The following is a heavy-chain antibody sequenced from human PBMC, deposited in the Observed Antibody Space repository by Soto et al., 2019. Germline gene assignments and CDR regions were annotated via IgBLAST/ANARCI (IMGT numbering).Heavy chain of an antibody. D-gene: IGHD1-26*01. Sequence: GGSLRLSCAASGFTFGGYAMHWVRQAPGKGLEWVSGISGNGGSTYYADSVKGRFAISRDNAKNTLYLQMNSLRAEDTAVYYCAFYLYYYYGMDVWGQGTTVTVSS. J-gene: IGHJ6*02. CDR2: ISGNGGST. V-gene: IGHV3-23*01. CDR1: GFTFGGYA. CDR3: AFYLYYYYGMDV.